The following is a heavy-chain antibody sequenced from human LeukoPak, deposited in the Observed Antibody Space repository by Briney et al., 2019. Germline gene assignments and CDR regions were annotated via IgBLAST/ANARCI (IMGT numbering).Heavy chain of an antibody. CDR1: GNSFRKHW. D-gene: IGHD5-24*01. Sequence: GESLKISCKSSGNSFRKHWIAWVRQMPGKGLELMGYIYPGDSDTRYSPSFQGTATISAETSISTAYLQWSSVKASDTAMYYCATLRDGYHLYDYWGQGALVTVSS. CDR3: ATLRDGYHLYDY. J-gene: IGHJ4*02. CDR2: IYPGDSDT. V-gene: IGHV5-51*01.